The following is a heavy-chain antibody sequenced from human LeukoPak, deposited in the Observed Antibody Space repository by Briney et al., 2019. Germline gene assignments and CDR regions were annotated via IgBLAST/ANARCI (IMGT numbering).Heavy chain of an antibody. CDR3: ARLWGYYYGSGSYGWFDP. J-gene: IGHJ5*02. D-gene: IGHD3-10*01. CDR2: INSDGSST. Sequence: WGSLRLSCAASGFTFSSYWMHWVRQAPGKGLVWVSRINSDGSSTSYADSVKGRFTISRDNAKNTLYLQMNSLRAEDTAVYYCARLWGYYYGSGSYGWFDPWGQGTLVTVSS. V-gene: IGHV3-74*01. CDR1: GFTFSSYW.